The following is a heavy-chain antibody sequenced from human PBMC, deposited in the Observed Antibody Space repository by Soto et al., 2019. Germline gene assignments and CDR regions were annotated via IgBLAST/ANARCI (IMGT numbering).Heavy chain of an antibody. J-gene: IGHJ6*02. CDR2: ISGSGGST. CDR3: AKDSSSWYYYYGMDV. V-gene: IGHV3-23*01. D-gene: IGHD6-13*01. CDR1: GFTFSSYA. Sequence: EVQLLESGGGLVQPGGSLRLSCAASGFTFSSYAMSWVRQAPGKGLEWVSAISGSGGSTYYADSVKGRFTISRDNSKNTLYLQMNSLRAEDAAVYYCAKDSSSWYYYYGMDVWGQGTTVTVSS.